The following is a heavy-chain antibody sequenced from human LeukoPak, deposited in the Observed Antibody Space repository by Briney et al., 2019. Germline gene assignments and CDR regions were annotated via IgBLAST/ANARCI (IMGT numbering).Heavy chain of an antibody. CDR3: ARDRIVATTAMDV. CDR2: IYYSGST. V-gene: IGHV4-34*01. CDR1: GGSFSGYY. J-gene: IGHJ6*03. D-gene: IGHD5-12*01. Sequence: SETLSLTCAVYGGSFSGYYWSWIRQPPGKGLGWIGSIYYSGSTYYNPSFKSRVTISVDTSKNQFSLKLSSVTAADTAVYYCARDRIVATTAMDVWGKGTTVTVSS.